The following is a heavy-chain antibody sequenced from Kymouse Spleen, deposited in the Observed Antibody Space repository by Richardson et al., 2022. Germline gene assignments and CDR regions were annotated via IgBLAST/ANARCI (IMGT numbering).Heavy chain of an antibody. CDR1: GFTFSSYG. CDR3: AREEQWLVPPLTT. D-gene: IGHD6-19*01. CDR2: IWYDGSNK. J-gene: IGHJ4*02. V-gene: IGHV3-33*01. Sequence: QVQLVESGGGVVQPGRSLRLSCAASGFTFSSYGMHWVRQAPGKGLEWVAVIWYDGSNKYYADSVKGRFTISRDNSKNTLYLQMNSLRAEDTAVYYCAREEQWLVPPLTTGAREPWSPSPQ.